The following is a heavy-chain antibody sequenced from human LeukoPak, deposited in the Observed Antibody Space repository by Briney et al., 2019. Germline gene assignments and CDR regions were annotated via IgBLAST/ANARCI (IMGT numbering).Heavy chain of an antibody. D-gene: IGHD3-3*01. Sequence: ASVKVSCKASGYTFTSYDINWVRQATGQGLEWMGWMNPNSGNTGYAQKFQGRVTITRNTSISTAYMELSSPRSEDTAVYYCARVFYDFWSGSMRFLDYWGQGTLVTVSS. CDR2: MNPNSGNT. J-gene: IGHJ4*02. CDR3: ARVFYDFWSGSMRFLDY. CDR1: GYTFTSYD. V-gene: IGHV1-8*03.